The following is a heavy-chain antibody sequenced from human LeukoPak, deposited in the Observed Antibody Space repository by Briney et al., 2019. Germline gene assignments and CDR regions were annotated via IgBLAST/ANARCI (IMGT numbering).Heavy chain of an antibody. D-gene: IGHD4-17*01. J-gene: IGHJ3*02. V-gene: IGHV4-59*11. Sequence: PSETLSLTCAVSGDSFSSHYWTRIRQPPGRGLEWIGYISYIGTTNYNPSLKSRVTISIDTSKNQFSLRLSSVTTADTAVYYCARDLVTVTKGFDIWGLGTMVSVSS. CDR2: ISYIGTT. CDR1: GDSFSSHY. CDR3: ARDLVTVTKGFDI.